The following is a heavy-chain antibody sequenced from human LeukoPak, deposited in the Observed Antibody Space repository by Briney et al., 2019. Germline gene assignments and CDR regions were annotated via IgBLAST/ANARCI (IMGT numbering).Heavy chain of an antibody. J-gene: IGHJ4*02. CDR3: ARGTRSGWYLVY. CDR2: ISYDGSNK. Sequence: GSLRLSCVASGFSFNNAWMHWVRQAPGKGLEWVAVISYDGSNKYYADSVKGRFTISRDNSKNTLYLQMNSLRAEDTAVYYCARGTRSGWYLVYWGQGTLVTVSS. V-gene: IGHV3-30-3*01. D-gene: IGHD6-19*01. CDR1: GFSFNNAW.